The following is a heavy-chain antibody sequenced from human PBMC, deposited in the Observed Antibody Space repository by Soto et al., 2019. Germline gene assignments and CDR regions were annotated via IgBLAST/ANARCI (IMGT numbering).Heavy chain of an antibody. CDR1: GGTFSSYA. J-gene: IGHJ6*02. Sequence: SVKVSCKASGGTFSSYAISWVRQAPGQGLEWMGGIIPIFGTANYAQKFQGRVTITADKSTSTAYMELSSLRSEDTAVYYCARERGKNMATLRHYYYGMDVWGQGTTVTSP. V-gene: IGHV1-69*06. D-gene: IGHD5-12*01. CDR3: ARERGKNMATLRHYYYGMDV. CDR2: IIPIFGTA.